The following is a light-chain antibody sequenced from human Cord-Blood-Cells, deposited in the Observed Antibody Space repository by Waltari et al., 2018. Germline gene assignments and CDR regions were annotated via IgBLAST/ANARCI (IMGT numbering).Light chain of an antibody. Sequence: QSALTQPASVSGAPGQSVTIPCPGTSSHGGGHNSVSLNQQPPGKAPKLLIYDVSKRPSGVSNRFSGSKSGNTASLTISGLQAEDEADYYCSSYTSSSTLFGGGTKLTVL. CDR3: SSYTSSSTL. CDR2: DVS. CDR1: SSHGGGHNS. J-gene: IGLJ2*01. V-gene: IGLV2-14*01.